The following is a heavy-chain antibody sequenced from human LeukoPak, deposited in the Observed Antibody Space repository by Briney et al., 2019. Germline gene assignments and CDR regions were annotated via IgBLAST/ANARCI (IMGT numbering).Heavy chain of an antibody. CDR3: ATVRGSDWYMDY. D-gene: IGHD6-19*01. Sequence: VASVKVSCKASGFTFTSSAVQWVRQARGQRLEWIGWIVVGSGNTNYAQKFQERVTITRDMSTSTAYMELSSLRAEDTAVYYCATVRGSDWYMDYWGQGTLVTVSS. CDR1: GFTFTSSA. CDR2: IVVGSGNT. J-gene: IGHJ4*02. V-gene: IGHV1-58*01.